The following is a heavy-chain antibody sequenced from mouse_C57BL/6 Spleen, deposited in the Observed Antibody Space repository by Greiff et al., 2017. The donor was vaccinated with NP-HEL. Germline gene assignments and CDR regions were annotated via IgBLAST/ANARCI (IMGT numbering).Heavy chain of an antibody. D-gene: IGHD1-1*01. V-gene: IGHV1-42*01. CDR3: ARGDGSRDFDY. CDR1: GYSFTGYY. Sequence: VQLQQSGPELVKPGASVKISCKASGYSFTGYYMNWVKQSPEKSLEWIGEINPSTGGTTYNQKFKAKATLTVDKSSSTAYMQLKSLTSEDSAVYYCARGDGSRDFDYWGQGTTLTVSS. J-gene: IGHJ2*01. CDR2: INPSTGGT.